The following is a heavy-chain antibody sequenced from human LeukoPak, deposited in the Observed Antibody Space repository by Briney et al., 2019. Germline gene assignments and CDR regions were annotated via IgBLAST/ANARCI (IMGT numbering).Heavy chain of an antibody. D-gene: IGHD3-22*01. J-gene: IGHJ6*03. Sequence: GGSLTLSCAASGFTFSSHDMRGVRQAPGKALEWVSAISGSGGRTYYADSANGRFTISRDNSKNTLYLQMNSLRAEDTAVYYCAKAGNYYDSSGYLQSQPYDYMDVRGKGTTVTVSS. V-gene: IGHV3-23*01. CDR2: ISGSGGRT. CDR1: GFTFSSHD. CDR3: AKAGNYYDSSGYLQSQPYDYMDV.